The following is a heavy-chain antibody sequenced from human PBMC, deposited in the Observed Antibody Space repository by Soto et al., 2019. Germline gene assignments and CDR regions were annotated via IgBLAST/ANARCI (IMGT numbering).Heavy chain of an antibody. D-gene: IGHD3-10*01. Sequence: PGGSLRLSCAASGFTFSDYYMSWIRQAPGKGLEWVSYISSSGSTIYYADSVKGRFTISRDNAKNSLYLQMNSLRAADTAVYYCARARMVRGIIYYYGMDVWGQGTTVTVSS. CDR1: GFTFSDYY. J-gene: IGHJ6*02. CDR2: ISSSGSTI. CDR3: ARARMVRGIIYYYGMDV. V-gene: IGHV3-11*01.